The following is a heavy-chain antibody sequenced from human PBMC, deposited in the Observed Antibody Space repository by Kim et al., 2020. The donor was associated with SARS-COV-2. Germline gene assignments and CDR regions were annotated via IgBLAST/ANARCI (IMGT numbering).Heavy chain of an antibody. CDR1: GFTFSNYA. CDR2: ISYDGTNK. D-gene: IGHD2-15*01. CDR3: ASEREYCSGGSCYPSSFDY. Sequence: GGSLRLSCAASGFTFSNYAMHWVRQAPGKGLEWVAVISYDGTNKYYADSVKGRFTISRDNSKNTLYLQMNSLRAEDTAVYYCASEREYCSGGSCYPSSFDYWGQGTLVTVSS. V-gene: IGHV3-30*04. J-gene: IGHJ4*02.